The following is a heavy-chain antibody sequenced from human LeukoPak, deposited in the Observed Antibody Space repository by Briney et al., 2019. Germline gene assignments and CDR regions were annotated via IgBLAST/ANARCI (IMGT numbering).Heavy chain of an antibody. J-gene: IGHJ4*02. CDR1: GFTFSSYA. CDR2: IKKDGSEK. V-gene: IGHV3-7*03. CDR3: TRGGASTSYYWFY. Sequence: GGSLRLSCAASGFTFSSYAMSWVRQAPGKGLEWVANIKKDGSEKFYVDSVKGRFTISRDNAKSSLYLQMDSLRGEDTAVYYCTRGGASTSYYWFYWGQGTLVTVSS. D-gene: IGHD2-8*01.